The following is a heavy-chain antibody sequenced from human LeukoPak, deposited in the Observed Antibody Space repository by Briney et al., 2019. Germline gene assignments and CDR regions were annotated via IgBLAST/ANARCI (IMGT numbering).Heavy chain of an antibody. J-gene: IGHJ6*03. Sequence: GASVKVSCEASGYTFTSYDINWVRQATGQGLEWMGWMNPNSGNTGYAQKFQGRVTMTRNTSISTAYMELSSLRSEDTAVYYCARPNSVLRFLEWPKGGYYYYYMDVWGKGTTVTVSS. D-gene: IGHD3-3*01. V-gene: IGHV1-8*01. CDR3: ARPNSVLRFLEWPKGGYYYYYMDV. CDR1: GYTFTSYD. CDR2: MNPNSGNT.